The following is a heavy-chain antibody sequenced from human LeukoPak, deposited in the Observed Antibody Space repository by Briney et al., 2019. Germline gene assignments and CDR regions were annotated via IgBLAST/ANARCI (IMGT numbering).Heavy chain of an antibody. J-gene: IGHJ4*02. Sequence: PGGSLRLSCAASGFTFSSYAMHWVRQAPGKGLEWGAVISYDGSNKYYADSVKGRFTISRDNSKNTLYLQMNSLRAEDTAVYYCARENIVATSDYWGQGTLVTVSS. V-gene: IGHV3-30-3*01. CDR3: ARENIVATSDY. CDR2: ISYDGSNK. CDR1: GFTFSSYA. D-gene: IGHD5-12*01.